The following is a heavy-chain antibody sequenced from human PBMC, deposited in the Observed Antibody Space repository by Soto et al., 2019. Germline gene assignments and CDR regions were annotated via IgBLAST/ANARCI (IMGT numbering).Heavy chain of an antibody. CDR2: IYYSGST. CDR1: GGSISSSSYY. D-gene: IGHD3-10*01. J-gene: IGHJ5*02. CDR3: ARRAVLWFGELLEGWFDP. V-gene: IGHV4-39*01. Sequence: PSETLSLTCTVSGGSISSSSYYWGWIRQPPGKGLEWIGSIYYSGSTYYNPSLKSRVTISVDTSKNQFSLKLSSVTAADTAVYYCARRAVLWFGELLEGWFDPWGQGTLGTVSS.